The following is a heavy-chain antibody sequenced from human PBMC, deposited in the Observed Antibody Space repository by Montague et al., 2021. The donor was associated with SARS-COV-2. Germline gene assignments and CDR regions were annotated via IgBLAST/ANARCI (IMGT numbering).Heavy chain of an antibody. CDR3: ARGSSFVTIFGVVITDPLIDY. D-gene: IGHD3-3*01. Sequence: SETLSLTCAVYGWSFSGYYWSWIRQPPGKGLEWIGEINHSGSTNYNPSLKSRVTISVDTSKNQFSLKLSSVTAADTAVYYCARGSSFVTIFGVVITDPLIDYRGQGTLVTVSS. CDR2: INHSGST. CDR1: GWSFSGYY. V-gene: IGHV4-34*01. J-gene: IGHJ4*02.